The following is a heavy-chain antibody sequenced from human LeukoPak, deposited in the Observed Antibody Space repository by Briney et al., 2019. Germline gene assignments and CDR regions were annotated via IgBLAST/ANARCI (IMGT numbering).Heavy chain of an antibody. CDR1: GYTFTSYD. V-gene: IGHV1-8*03. D-gene: IGHD2-2*02. CDR3: ARGGEYCSSTSCYMGDAFEI. CDR2: MNPNSGKT. J-gene: IGHJ3*02. Sequence: ASVNVSCKASGYTFTSYDINWVRQAPGQGLEWMGGMNPNSGKTGYAHKFQGRVTITRNTSIRTAYMELSSLRYEDTAVYYCARGGEYCSSTSCYMGDAFEIWGQGTMVSVPS.